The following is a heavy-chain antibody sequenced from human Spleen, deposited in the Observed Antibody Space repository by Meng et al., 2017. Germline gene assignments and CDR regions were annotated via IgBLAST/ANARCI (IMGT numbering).Heavy chain of an antibody. Sequence: EVQLVESGGGLVKPGGSLRLSCASGVTISNAWMSWVRQAPGKGLEWVGHIKSETDGGTTEYAAPVKGRFTISRDDSKNTLYLQMNSLKTEDAAVYYCTTDLGDFWGQGTLVTVSS. CDR3: TTDLGDF. D-gene: IGHD3-3*01. J-gene: IGHJ4*02. CDR1: GVTISNAW. CDR2: IKSETDGGTT. V-gene: IGHV3-15*01.